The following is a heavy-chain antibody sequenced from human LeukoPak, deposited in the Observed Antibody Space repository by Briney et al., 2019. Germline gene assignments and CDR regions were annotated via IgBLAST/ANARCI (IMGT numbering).Heavy chain of an antibody. CDR3: ARLVGQSGSQDYFDV. D-gene: IGHD1-26*01. V-gene: IGHV4-39*02. Sequence: SETLSLTCTVSGGSILGSFDHWGWIRQSPEKGLEWIGSVYYNSALKSRVTISVDTSKNLFSLKLTSVTAADTAAYYCARLVGQSGSQDYFDVWGQGTLVAVSS. CDR2: VY. J-gene: IGHJ4*02. CDR1: GGSILGSFDH.